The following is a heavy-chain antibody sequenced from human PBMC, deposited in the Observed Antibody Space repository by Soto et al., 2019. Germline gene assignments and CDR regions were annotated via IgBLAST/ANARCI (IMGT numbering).Heavy chain of an antibody. Sequence: EVQLLESGGGLVQPGGSLRLSCAASGFTFSTYAMSWVRQAPGKGLEWVTGISGRDESTYYADSVKGRFTISRDNSKKTLYLQMSSLRAEDTAVYYCAKDRLSGSYHRYFDYWGQGTLVTVSS. D-gene: IGHD1-26*01. J-gene: IGHJ4*02. CDR3: AKDRLSGSYHRYFDY. CDR2: ISGRDEST. CDR1: GFTFSTYA. V-gene: IGHV3-23*01.